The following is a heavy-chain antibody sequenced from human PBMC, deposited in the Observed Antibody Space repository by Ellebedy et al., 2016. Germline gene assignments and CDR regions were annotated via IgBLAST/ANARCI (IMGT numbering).Heavy chain of an antibody. CDR1: GFNFDSYG. D-gene: IGHD1-26*01. Sequence: GGSLRLXXAASGFNFDSYGMSWIRQVPGKGLEWVSGINWNGGSTHFADSVKGRFTISRDNAKSSLYLHMTSLRVEDTAVYYCASSRLLRGATGIFDTWGQGTLVTVSS. CDR2: INWNGGST. J-gene: IGHJ4*02. V-gene: IGHV3-20*03. CDR3: ASSRLLRGATGIFDT.